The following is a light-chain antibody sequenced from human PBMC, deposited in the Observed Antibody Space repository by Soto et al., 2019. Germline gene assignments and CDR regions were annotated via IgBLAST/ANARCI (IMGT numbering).Light chain of an antibody. CDR3: GSYTSRSTLV. V-gene: IGLV2-14*01. J-gene: IGLJ1*01. CDR2: DVS. CDR1: SSDVGAYNY. Sequence: QSALTQPASVSGSPGQSITISCTGTSSDVGAYNYVSWYQQHPGKAPKLMIYDVSHRPSGVSHRFSGSKSGNTASLTISGLQAEDEADYYCGSYTSRSTLVFATGTKVTVL.